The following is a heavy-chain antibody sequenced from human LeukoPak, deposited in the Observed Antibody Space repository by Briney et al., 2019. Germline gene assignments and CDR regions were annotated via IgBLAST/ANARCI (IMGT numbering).Heavy chain of an antibody. CDR3: ARELGPRIAAATKVWFDP. V-gene: IGHV1-2*02. CDR1: GYTFTGYY. J-gene: IGHJ5*02. Sequence: ASVKVSCKASGYTFTGYYMHWVRQAPGQGLEWMGWINPNSGGTNYAQKFQGRVTMTRDTSISTAHMELSRLRSDDTAVYYCARELGPRIAAATKVWFDPWGQGTLVTVSS. CDR2: INPNSGGT. D-gene: IGHD6-13*01.